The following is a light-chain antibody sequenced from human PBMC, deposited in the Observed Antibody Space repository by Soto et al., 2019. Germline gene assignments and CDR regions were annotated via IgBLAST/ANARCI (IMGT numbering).Light chain of an antibody. CDR3: QQSFSIPPLT. CDR2: AVS. CDR1: QTIRSY. J-gene: IGKJ4*01. Sequence: DIQMTQSPSSLSASVGDRVTITCRASQTIRSYLNWYQQKPGKAPVLLISAVSSLQSGVPSRFSGSGSGTDFTLTISSLQPEDFATYYCQQSFSIPPLTFGGGTKVEIK. V-gene: IGKV1-39*01.